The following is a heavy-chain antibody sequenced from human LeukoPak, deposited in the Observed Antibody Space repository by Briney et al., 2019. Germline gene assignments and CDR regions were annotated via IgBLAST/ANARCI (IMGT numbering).Heavy chain of an antibody. Sequence: SEILSLTCAVYGGSFSGYYWSWIRQPPGKGLEWIGEINHSGSTNYKPSLKSRVTISVDTSKNQFSLKLSSVTAADTAVYYCARGGVSYDYVWGSYRYLSWFDPWGQGTLVTVSS. CDR1: GGSFSGYY. D-gene: IGHD3-16*02. V-gene: IGHV4-34*01. CDR3: ARGGVSYDYVWGSYRYLSWFDP. J-gene: IGHJ5*02. CDR2: INHSGST.